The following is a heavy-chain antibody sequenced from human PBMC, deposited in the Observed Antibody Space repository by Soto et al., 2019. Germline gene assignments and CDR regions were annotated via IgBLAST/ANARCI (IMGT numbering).Heavy chain of an antibody. V-gene: IGHV1-46*01. J-gene: IGHJ4*02. Sequence: QVQLVQSGAEVKKPGASVKVSCKASGYTFTSYYMHWVRQAPGQGLEWMGIINPSGGSTSYAQKFQGRVTMNRDTSTSTVYMELSSLRSEDTAVYYCARSQTYYDILTGYNPPYYFDYWGQGTLVTVSS. D-gene: IGHD3-9*01. CDR2: INPSGGST. CDR3: ARSQTYYDILTGYNPPYYFDY. CDR1: GYTFTSYY.